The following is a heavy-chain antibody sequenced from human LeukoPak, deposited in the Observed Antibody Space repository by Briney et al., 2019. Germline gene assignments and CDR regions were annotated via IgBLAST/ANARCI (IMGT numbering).Heavy chain of an antibody. CDR2: ISWNSGRI. Sequence: GGSLRLSCAASGFTFDDYAMHWVRQAPGKGLEWVSGISWNSGRIGYADSVKGRFTISRDNAKNSLYLQMNSLRAEDTAVYYCARDLSYYYDSRTAQGFTPWGQGTLVTVSS. CDR1: GFTFDDYA. V-gene: IGHV3-9*01. D-gene: IGHD3-22*01. J-gene: IGHJ5*02. CDR3: ARDLSYYYDSRTAQGFTP.